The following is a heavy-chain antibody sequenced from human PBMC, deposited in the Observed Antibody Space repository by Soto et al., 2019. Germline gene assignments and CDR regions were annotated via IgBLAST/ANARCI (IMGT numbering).Heavy chain of an antibody. D-gene: IGHD6-19*01. J-gene: IGHJ4*02. Sequence: QVQLVESGGGLVKPGGSLRLSCAASGFTFSDYYMSWIRQAPRKGLEWVSYISNSGGTIYYADSVKGRFTISRDNAKNSLYLQMNSLRAEDTAVYYCARDRHSSGWYVRDDYWGQGTLVTVSS. CDR1: GFTFSDYY. CDR2: ISNSGGTI. CDR3: ARDRHSSGWYVRDDY. V-gene: IGHV3-11*01.